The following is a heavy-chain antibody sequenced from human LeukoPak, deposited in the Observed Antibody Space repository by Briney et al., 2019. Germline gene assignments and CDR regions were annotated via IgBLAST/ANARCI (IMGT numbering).Heavy chain of an antibody. CDR1: EFSFSSYW. V-gene: IGHV3-7*03. CDR3: AKDIGVRGVIITGMDY. CDR2: IKQDGSEK. Sequence: GGSLRLSCEGSEFSFSSYWMSWVRQAPGKGLEWVAKIKQDGSEKYYVDSVKGRFTISRDNAKNSLYLQMNSLRAEDTALYYCAKDIGVRGVIITGMDYWGQGTLVTVSS. J-gene: IGHJ4*02. D-gene: IGHD3-10*01.